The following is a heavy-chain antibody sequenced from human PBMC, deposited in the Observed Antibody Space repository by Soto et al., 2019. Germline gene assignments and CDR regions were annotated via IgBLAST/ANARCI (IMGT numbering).Heavy chain of an antibody. V-gene: IGHV3-21*06. CDR2: ISSTTNYI. J-gene: IGHJ4*02. CDR1: GFTFTRYS. Sequence: GGSLRLSCAASGFTFTRYSMNWVRQAPGKGLEWVSSISSTTNYIYYGDSMKGRFTISRDNAKNSLYLEMNSLRAEDTAVYYCARGSEDLTSNFDYWGQGTLVTVSS. CDR3: ARGSEDLTSNFDY.